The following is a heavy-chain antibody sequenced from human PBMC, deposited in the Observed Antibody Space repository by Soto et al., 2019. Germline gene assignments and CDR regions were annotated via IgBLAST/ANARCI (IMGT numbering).Heavy chain of an antibody. V-gene: IGHV4-31*03. J-gene: IGHJ4*02. CDR2: IDYSGST. CDR1: GGSINSGGYY. Sequence: QVQLQESGPGLVKPSQTLSLICTVSGGSINSGGYYWIWIRPHPGKGLEWIGYIDYSGSTYYNPFLRSRATISGGASETQFSLKLSSVTAADTAVYFCAIAYRQSGYSSSWVFDSWGQGTLVNVSS. D-gene: IGHD6-13*01. CDR3: AIAYRQSGYSSSWVFDS.